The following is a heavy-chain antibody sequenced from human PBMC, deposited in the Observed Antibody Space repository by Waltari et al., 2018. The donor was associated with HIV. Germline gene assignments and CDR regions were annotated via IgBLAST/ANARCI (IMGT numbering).Heavy chain of an antibody. Sequence: QVQLLQSGAEVKKPGSSVKVSCKAAGGPFVSYSVNWVRQSPGQGLEWMGRIIHMSGTVNYGQKVQGRITISADKSTSTAYMELSRVRFDDTAVYYCASARETMGVDFDFWGQGTLINVTS. J-gene: IGHJ4*02. CDR3: ASARETMGVDFDF. CDR2: IIHMSGTV. V-gene: IGHV1-69*08. CDR1: GGPFVSYS. D-gene: IGHD3-10*01.